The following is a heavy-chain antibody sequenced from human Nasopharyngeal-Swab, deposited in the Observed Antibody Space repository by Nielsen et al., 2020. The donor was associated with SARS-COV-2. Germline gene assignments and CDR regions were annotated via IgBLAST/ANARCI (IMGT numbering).Heavy chain of an antibody. CDR1: GYTFNRYG. CDR3: ARTEACDNYEDY. J-gene: IGHJ4*02. Sequence: ASVKVSCKASGYTFNRYGISWMRQAPGQGLEWMGWISAYSGKTNFAQRFQDRVTMITDTSTSTAYMELKSLKSDDTAIYYCARTEACDNYEDYWGQGTLVTVSS. V-gene: IGHV1-18*01. D-gene: IGHD4-11*01. CDR2: ISAYSGKT.